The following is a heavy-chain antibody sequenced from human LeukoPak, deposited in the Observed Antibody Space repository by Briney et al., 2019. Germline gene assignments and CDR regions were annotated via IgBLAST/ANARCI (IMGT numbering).Heavy chain of an antibody. CDR1: GGTFSSYA. V-gene: IGHV1-69*05. CDR3: ASSSGFCGGDCYVSVY. J-gene: IGHJ4*02. Sequence: ASVKVSCKASGGTFSSYAISWVRQAPGQGLEWMGRIIPIFGTANYAQKFQGRVTITTDESTGTAYMELSSLRSEDTAVYYCASSSGFCGGDCYVSVYWGQGTLVTVSS. CDR2: IIPIFGTA. D-gene: IGHD2-21*02.